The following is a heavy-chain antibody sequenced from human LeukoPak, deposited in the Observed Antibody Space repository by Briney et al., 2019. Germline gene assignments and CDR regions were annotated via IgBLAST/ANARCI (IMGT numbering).Heavy chain of an antibody. V-gene: IGHV3-23*01. Sequence: GGSLSLPCTASGFTFRAYAMLWVGQAPGKGPEGASAIWGGGGSAFYADSVKGRFTISRNNSKYPLFLQMNSLRAEDTAVYYCARDPNGDYIGAFDMWGPGTMVTVSS. D-gene: IGHD4-17*01. CDR1: GFTFRAYA. CDR3: ARDPNGDYIGAFDM. CDR2: IWGGGGSA. J-gene: IGHJ3*02.